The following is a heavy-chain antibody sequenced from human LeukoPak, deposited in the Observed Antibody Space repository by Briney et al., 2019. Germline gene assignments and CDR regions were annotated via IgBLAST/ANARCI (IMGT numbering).Heavy chain of an antibody. V-gene: IGHV1-3*01. Sequence: GASVKVSCKASGYTFTSYAMHWVRQAPGQRLEWMGWINAGNGNTKYSQKFQGSVTITRDTSASTAYMELSSLRSEDTAVYYCARGYYYDSSGYPTNQYYFDYWGQGTLVTVSS. D-gene: IGHD3-22*01. CDR3: ARGYYYDSSGYPTNQYYFDY. CDR1: GYTFTSYA. J-gene: IGHJ4*02. CDR2: INAGNGNT.